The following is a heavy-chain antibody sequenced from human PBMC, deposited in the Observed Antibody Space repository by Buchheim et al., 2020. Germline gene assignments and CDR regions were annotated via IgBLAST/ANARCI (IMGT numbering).Heavy chain of an antibody. D-gene: IGHD1-7*01. J-gene: IGHJ4*02. CDR2: TYYWSKWYS. CDR1: GDSVSSNRAS. V-gene: IGHV6-1*01. Sequence: QVQLQQSGPVLVKPSQTLSLICDISGDSVSSNRASWNWIRQSPSRGLEWLGRTYYWSKWYSDYAMSVNSRITIQQDTYKKQFSLQLNSVTPEDTAVYYCARVGPGNTGFDYWGQGTL. CDR3: ARVGPGNTGFDY.